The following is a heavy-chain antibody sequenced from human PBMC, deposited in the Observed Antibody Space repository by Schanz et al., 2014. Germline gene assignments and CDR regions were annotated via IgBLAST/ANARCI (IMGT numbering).Heavy chain of an antibody. Sequence: EEQLVESGGGLVQPGRSLRLSCAASGFMFEDYDMHWVRQAPGKGLVWVSRTSHDGSFTTFADSVKGRFTISRDNAKNALYLQMNSLRAEDTAVYYCVRDTDYHFDYWGQGTLVTVSS. V-gene: IGHV3-9*01. CDR1: GFMFEDYD. J-gene: IGHJ4*02. CDR2: TSHDGSFT. CDR3: VRDTDYHFDY. D-gene: IGHD4-17*01.